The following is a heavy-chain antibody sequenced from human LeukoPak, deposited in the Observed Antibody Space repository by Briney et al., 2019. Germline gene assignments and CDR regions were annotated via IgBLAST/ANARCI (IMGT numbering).Heavy chain of an antibody. V-gene: IGHV4-59*01. D-gene: IGHD2-8*01. J-gene: IGHJ6*04. CDR2: IYYSGST. Sequence: SETLFLTCTISGGSISSYYWSWIRQPPGKGLEWIGYIYYSGSTNYNPSLKSRVTISVDTSKNQFYLKLSSVTAADTAVYYCARYVGMDVWGKGTTVTVPS. CDR3: ARYVGMDV. CDR1: GGSISSYY.